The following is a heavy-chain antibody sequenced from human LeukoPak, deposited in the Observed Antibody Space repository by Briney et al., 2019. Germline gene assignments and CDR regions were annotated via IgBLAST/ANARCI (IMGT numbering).Heavy chain of an antibody. CDR3: ARDRIPNGRTNDYYYYGMDV. J-gene: IGHJ6*02. V-gene: IGHV1-46*01. CDR2: INPSGGST. D-gene: IGHD1-26*01. Sequence: GASVKVSCKASGYTFTSYYLHWVRQAPGQGLEWMGIINPSGGSTSNAQKFQGRVTITADESTSTAYMELSSLRSEDTAVYYCARDRIPNGRTNDYYYYGMDVWGQGTTVTVSS. CDR1: GYTFTSYY.